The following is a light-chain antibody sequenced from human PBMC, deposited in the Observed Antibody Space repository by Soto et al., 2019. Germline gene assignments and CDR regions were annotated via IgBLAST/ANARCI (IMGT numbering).Light chain of an antibody. CDR2: AAS. Sequence: EIVMTQSPSTLSVSPGERAILSRPASQSISINLAWYQQKPGQAPRLLIYAASNRATGVPARFSGSWSGTEFTLTISSLKSEDFAVYYCQQYNNWITFGQGTRLEIK. CDR3: QQYNNWIT. CDR1: QSISIN. J-gene: IGKJ5*01. V-gene: IGKV3-15*01.